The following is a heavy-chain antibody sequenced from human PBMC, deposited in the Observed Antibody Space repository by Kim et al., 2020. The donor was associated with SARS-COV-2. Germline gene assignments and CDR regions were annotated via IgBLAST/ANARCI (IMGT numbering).Heavy chain of an antibody. J-gene: IGHJ4*02. D-gene: IGHD3-3*01. CDR1: GFTFSDYY. CDR2: ISSSGSTI. CDR3: ARDAAYYDFWSGYYTWDYFDY. V-gene: IGHV3-11*01. Sequence: GGSLRLSCAASGFTFSDYYMSWIRQAPGKGLEWVSYISSSGSTIYYADSVKGRFTISRDNAKNSLYLQMNSLRAEDTAVYYCARDAAYYDFWSGYYTWDYFDYWGQGTLVTVSS.